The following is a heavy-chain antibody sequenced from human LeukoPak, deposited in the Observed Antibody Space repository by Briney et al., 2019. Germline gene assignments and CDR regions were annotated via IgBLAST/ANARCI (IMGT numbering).Heavy chain of an antibody. CDR3: AKELHDFIDYYMDV. J-gene: IGHJ6*03. V-gene: IGHV3-23*01. Sequence: GGSLRLSCAASGFTFSSYVMTWVRQAPGKGLEWVSGISGSSGSTYYADSVKGRFTISRDNSKNTLYLQMNSLRAEDTAVYYCAKELHDFIDYYMDVWGKGTTVTVSS. CDR2: ISGSSGST. D-gene: IGHD3-3*01. CDR1: GFTFSSYV.